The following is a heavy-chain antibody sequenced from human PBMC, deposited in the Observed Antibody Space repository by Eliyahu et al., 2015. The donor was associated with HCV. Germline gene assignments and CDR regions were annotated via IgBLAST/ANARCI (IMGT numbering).Heavy chain of an antibody. D-gene: IGHD3-10*01. Sequence: EVRLLESGGALVQPGGSLRLSCAASGLDFYNYAMTWVRQAPGKGLEWVSSIGHSGGMXYYADSVRGRFTISRDNSKNTVHLQMDSLRAEDTAVYYCAKPPLWYGESDSDYWGQGTLVTVSS. J-gene: IGHJ4*02. V-gene: IGHV3-23*01. CDR1: GLDFYNYA. CDR2: IGHSGGMX. CDR3: AKPPLWYGESDSDY.